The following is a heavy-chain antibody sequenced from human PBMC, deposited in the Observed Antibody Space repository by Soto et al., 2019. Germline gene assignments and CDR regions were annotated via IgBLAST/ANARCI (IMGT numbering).Heavy chain of an antibody. CDR1: GFTFSIYG. CDR3: AKKFPGGVGAPWDY. D-gene: IGHD1-26*01. Sequence: QVQLVESGGGVVQPGRSLRLSCVASGFTFSIYGMHWVRQAPGKGLEWVAVISYDGNNIYYSDSVKGRFTISRDNSKNTLYLQMNSLRPEDTAMYYCAKKFPGGVGAPWDYWGQGTLVTVSS. CDR2: ISYDGNNI. J-gene: IGHJ4*02. V-gene: IGHV3-30*18.